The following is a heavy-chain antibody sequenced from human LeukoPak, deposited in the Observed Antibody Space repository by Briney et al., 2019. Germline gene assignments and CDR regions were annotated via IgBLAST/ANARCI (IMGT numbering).Heavy chain of an antibody. CDR1: GDSVSSSSAA. V-gene: IGHV6-1*01. J-gene: IGHJ4*02. D-gene: IGHD4-23*01. Sequence: SQTLSLTCAISGDSVSSSSAAWTWIRQSPSRGLEWLGRTYYRSKWQSDYAVSVKSRIVINPDTSKNQFSLHLNSVTPEDTAVYYCAREWGHGGPSVGYFDYWGQGTLVTVSS. CDR3: AREWGHGGPSVGYFDY. CDR2: TYYRSKWQS.